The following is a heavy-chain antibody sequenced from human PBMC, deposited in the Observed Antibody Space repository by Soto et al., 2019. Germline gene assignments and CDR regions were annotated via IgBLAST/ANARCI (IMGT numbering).Heavy chain of an antibody. Sequence: EVQLVESGGGLVKPGGSLRLSCVASGFTLSGYSMNWVRQAPGKGLEWVSYISGPSIYIYYADSVKGRFTISRDNAKSAVYLQMNSLRAEDTAVYYCARGFRNGFNVWGQGTTVSVSS. D-gene: IGHD2-8*01. CDR3: ARGFRNGFNV. J-gene: IGHJ6*02. CDR1: GFTLSGYS. V-gene: IGHV3-21*01. CDR2: ISGPSIYI.